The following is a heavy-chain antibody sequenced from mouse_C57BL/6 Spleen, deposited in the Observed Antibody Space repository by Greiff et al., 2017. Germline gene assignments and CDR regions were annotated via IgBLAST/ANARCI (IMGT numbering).Heavy chain of an antibody. CDR1: GFNIKNTY. Sequence: EVQRVESVAELVRPGASVKLSCTASGFNIKNTYMHWVKQRPEQGLEWIGRIDPANGNTKYAPKFQGKATITADTSSNTAYLQLSSLTSEDTAIYYCARGGYYGNYAMDYWGQGTSVTVSS. J-gene: IGHJ4*01. D-gene: IGHD2-3*01. CDR2: IDPANGNT. CDR3: ARGGYYGNYAMDY. V-gene: IGHV14-3*01.